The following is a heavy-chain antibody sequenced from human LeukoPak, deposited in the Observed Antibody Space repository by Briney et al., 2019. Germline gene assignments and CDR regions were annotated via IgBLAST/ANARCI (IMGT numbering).Heavy chain of an antibody. V-gene: IGHV4-4*07. Sequence: SETLSLTCTVSGGSISSYYWSWIRQPAGKGLEWIGRIYTSGSTNYNPSLKSRVTMSVDTTKNQFSLKLRSVTAADTAVYYCARGYNWGSPTRNFYYLDVWGKGTTVTVSS. J-gene: IGHJ6*03. CDR3: ARGYNWGSPTRNFYYLDV. CDR1: GGSISSYY. D-gene: IGHD7-27*01. CDR2: IYTSGST.